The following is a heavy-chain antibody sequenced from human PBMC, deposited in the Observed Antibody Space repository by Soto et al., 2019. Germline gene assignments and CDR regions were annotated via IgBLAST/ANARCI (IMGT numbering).Heavy chain of an antibody. Sequence: QVHVVQSGAEVKKPGSSVKVTCKSFGGTFNSFGINWVRQAPGQGLEYMGGIIPAFGTTNFAQKFRDRVTYVADASTSTSYMELSSLTSDDTATYYCSIEVWGRGGHYLDSWGQGTLVTVSS. CDR3: SIEVWGRGGHYLDS. CDR2: IIPAFGTT. CDR1: GGTFNSFG. D-gene: IGHD7-27*01. J-gene: IGHJ4*02. V-gene: IGHV1-69*01.